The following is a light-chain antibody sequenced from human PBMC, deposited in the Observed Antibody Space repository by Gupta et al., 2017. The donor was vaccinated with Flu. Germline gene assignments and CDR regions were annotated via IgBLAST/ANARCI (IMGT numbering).Light chain of an antibody. CDR1: SSDVGGCNY. V-gene: IGLV2-11*01. CDR3: CSYAGSYSYV. J-gene: IGLJ3*02. Sequence: QSALTQPRSVSGSPGQSVTISCTGTSSDVGGCNYVSCYQHQPGKAPKLMIYDVSKRPSGVPDRFSGTKSGNTASLTISGLQAEYEADYYCCSYAGSYSYVFGGGTKLTVL. CDR2: DVS.